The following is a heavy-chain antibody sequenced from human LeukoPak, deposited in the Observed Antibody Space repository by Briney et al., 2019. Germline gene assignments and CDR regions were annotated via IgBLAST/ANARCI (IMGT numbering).Heavy chain of an antibody. Sequence: PGGSLRLSCAASGFTFTSFAMSWVRQAPGKGLEWVSSIIGSGGNTFYADSVKGRFTISRDNSKNTLYLQMNSLRAEDTAVYYCAKQYYFASGSYRYFDYWGRGTLVTVSS. J-gene: IGHJ4*02. CDR2: IIGSGGNT. CDR1: GFTFTSFA. V-gene: IGHV3-23*01. D-gene: IGHD3-10*01. CDR3: AKQYYFASGSYRYFDY.